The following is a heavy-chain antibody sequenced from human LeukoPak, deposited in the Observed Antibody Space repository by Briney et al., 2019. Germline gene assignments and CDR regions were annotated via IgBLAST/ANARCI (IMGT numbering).Heavy chain of an antibody. CDR1: GGSISSSSYY. D-gene: IGHD6-13*01. V-gene: IGHV4-39*01. J-gene: IGHJ5*02. CDR2: IYYSGST. CDR3: ASWLYSSRPS. Sequence: SETLSLTCTVSGGSISSSSYYWGWIRQPPGKGLEWIGSIYYSGSTYYNPSLKSRVTISVDTSKNQFSLKLSSVTAPDTAVYYCASWLYSSRPSWGQGTLVTVSS.